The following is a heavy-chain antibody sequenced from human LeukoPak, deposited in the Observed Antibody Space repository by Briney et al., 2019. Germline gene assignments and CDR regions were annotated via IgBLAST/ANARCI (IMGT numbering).Heavy chain of an antibody. V-gene: IGHV3-23*01. Sequence: PGGSLRLSCVDSGFTFSSYAMNWVRQAPGKGLEWVSAISGSGGSTYYADSVKGRFTISRDNSKNTLYLQMNSLRAEDTAVYYCAKVGAAAAYYWGQGTLVTVSS. J-gene: IGHJ4*02. CDR3: AKVGAAAAYY. D-gene: IGHD6-13*01. CDR2: ISGSGGST. CDR1: GFTFSSYA.